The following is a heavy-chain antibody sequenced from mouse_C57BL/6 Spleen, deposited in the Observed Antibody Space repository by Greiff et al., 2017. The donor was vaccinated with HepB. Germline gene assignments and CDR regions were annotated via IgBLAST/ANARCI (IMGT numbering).Heavy chain of an antibody. CDR1: GFTFSSYA. CDR2: ISSGGDYI. V-gene: IGHV5-9-1*02. D-gene: IGHD3-2*02. J-gene: IGHJ4*01. CDR3: TRGGSSGYVYYAMDY. Sequence: EVKLMESGEGLVKPGGSLKLSCAASGFTFSSYAMSWVRQTPEKRLEWVAYISSGGDYIYYADTVKGRFTISRDTARNTLDRQMRSLKSEDTAMYYCTRGGSSGYVYYAMDYWGQGTSVTVSS.